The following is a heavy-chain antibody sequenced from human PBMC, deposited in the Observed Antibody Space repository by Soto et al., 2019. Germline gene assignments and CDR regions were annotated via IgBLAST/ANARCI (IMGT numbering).Heavy chain of an antibody. CDR2: ISAYNGKR. Sequence: QGQLLQSGDEVKKPGASVRVSCRASGYDFTSYGISWVRQAPGQGLEWVSGISAYNGKRDTAQKFQGRVTMTLDTSPDTAHMELGDLTSADTAVYYCARGRIVASIHDAFEIWGQGTMVAVSS. D-gene: IGHD2-21*01. CDR3: ARGRIVASIHDAFEI. CDR1: GYDFTSYG. V-gene: IGHV1-18*01. J-gene: IGHJ3*02.